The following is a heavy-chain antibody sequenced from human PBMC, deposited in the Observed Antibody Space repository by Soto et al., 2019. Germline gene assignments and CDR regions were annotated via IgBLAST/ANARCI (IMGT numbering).Heavy chain of an antibody. CDR3: ANLGGGYSSFDY. V-gene: IGHV3-23*01. D-gene: IGHD3-22*01. Sequence: EVQLLESGGGLVQPGGSLRLSCAASGFTFSSYAMSWVRQAPGKGLEWVSAISGSGGSTYYADSVKGRFTISRDNSKNTLYLQMNSLRAEDTAVYYCANLGGGYSSFDYWGQGTLVTVSS. CDR2: ISGSGGST. CDR1: GFTFSSYA. J-gene: IGHJ4*02.